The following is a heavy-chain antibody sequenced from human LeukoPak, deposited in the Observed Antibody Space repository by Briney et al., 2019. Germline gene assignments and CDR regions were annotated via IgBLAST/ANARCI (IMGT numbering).Heavy chain of an antibody. CDR1: GFTFTSFS. V-gene: IGHV3-30*04. CDR3: ARDRKYYFDY. Sequence: PGGSLRLSCSASGFTFTSFSLHWVRLAPGKGLEWVAFISSDGRNKFSADSVRARFTISRGNSNNMLYLQMNSLRTEDTAVYYCARDRKYYFDYWGQGTLVTVSS. J-gene: IGHJ4*02. CDR2: ISSDGRNK.